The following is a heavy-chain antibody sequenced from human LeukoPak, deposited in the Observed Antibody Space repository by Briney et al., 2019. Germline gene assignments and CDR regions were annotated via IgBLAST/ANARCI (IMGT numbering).Heavy chain of an antibody. CDR2: ISPSGDTT. D-gene: IGHD5-12*01. CDR1: GFTFSNHG. Sequence: GSLRLSCAGYGFTFSNHGMNWVRQAAGKGLEWVSGISPSGDTTYYVDSVKGRFTISRDNSKNTFYLQMNSLRAEDTAVYYCAKDSGWLRFHYWGQGTLVTVSS. V-gene: IGHV3-23*01. J-gene: IGHJ4*02. CDR3: AKDSGWLRFHY.